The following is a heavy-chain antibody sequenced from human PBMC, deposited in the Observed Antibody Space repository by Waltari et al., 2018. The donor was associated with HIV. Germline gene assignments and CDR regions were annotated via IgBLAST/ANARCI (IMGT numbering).Heavy chain of an antibody. CDR3: ARGKGYYGMDV. V-gene: IGHV1-69*02. CDR2: IIPILDLS. J-gene: IGHJ6*02. CDR1: GDTFSSYT. Sequence: QVQLVQSGAEVKKPGSSVRVSCKASGDTFSSYTINWVRQAPGQGLEWMGRIIPILDLSNSAQKFQDRVTIIADKSTNTAYMDLSSLTSEDTAVYYVARGKGYYGMDVWGQGTTVTVSS.